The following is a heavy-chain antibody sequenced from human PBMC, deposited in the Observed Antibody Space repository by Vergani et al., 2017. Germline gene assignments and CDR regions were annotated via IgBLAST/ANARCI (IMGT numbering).Heavy chain of an antibody. Sequence: QVQLVESGGGVVQPGGSLRLSCAASGFTFSSYGMHWVRQAPGKGLEWVAFIRYDGSNKYYADSVKGRFTISRDNSKNTLYLQMNSLRAEDTAVYYCAKVYYDSSGYFGTGYYGMDVWGQGTTVTVSS. D-gene: IGHD3-22*01. CDR2: IRYDGSNK. CDR1: GFTFSSYG. J-gene: IGHJ6*02. V-gene: IGHV3-30*02. CDR3: AKVYYDSSGYFGTGYYGMDV.